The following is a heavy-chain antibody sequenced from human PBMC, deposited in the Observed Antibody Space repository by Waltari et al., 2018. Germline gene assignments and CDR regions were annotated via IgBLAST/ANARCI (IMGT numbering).Heavy chain of an antibody. Sequence: QVQLVQSGAEVKKPGASVKVSCKASGYTFTGYYMHWVRQAPGQGLEWVGRINPNRGGTNYAQKCQGRVTMTRDTSISTAYRELSRLRSDDTAVYYCASFASIYDFWSGSPFDYWGQGTLVTVSS. CDR2: INPNRGGT. D-gene: IGHD3-3*01. J-gene: IGHJ4*02. CDR3: ASFASIYDFWSGSPFDY. V-gene: IGHV1-2*02. CDR1: GYTFTGYY.